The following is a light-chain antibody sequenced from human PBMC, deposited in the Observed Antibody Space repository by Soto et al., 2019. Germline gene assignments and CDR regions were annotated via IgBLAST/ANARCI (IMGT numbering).Light chain of an antibody. V-gene: IGKV3-20*01. CDR3: QHYGSSPGLT. CDR2: GAS. CDR1: QSVTSSS. Sequence: LSQSPRNLSFPSGERATLFCRASQSVTSSSIAWHQQKPGQAPRLLIYGASSRATGIPDRFSASGSGTDFTLTISRLESEDSAVYYCQHYGSSPGLTFGGGAEVAI. J-gene: IGKJ4*01.